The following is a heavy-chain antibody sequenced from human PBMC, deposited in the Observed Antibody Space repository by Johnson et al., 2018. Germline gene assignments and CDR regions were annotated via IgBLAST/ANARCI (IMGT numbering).Heavy chain of an antibody. D-gene: IGHD4-17*01. CDR3: ATIKTPVLTGAFDI. Sequence: QVQLQQWGARLLKPSETLSLTCAVYGGSFSGFYWSWIRQPPGKGLEWIGEINHSGRTNYNPSLKSRVTISLDTSKNQFSLKLRSGTAADTAGYYCATIKTPVLTGAFDIVGQGTMVTVSS. J-gene: IGHJ3*02. CDR2: INHSGRT. V-gene: IGHV4-34*01. CDR1: GGSFSGFY.